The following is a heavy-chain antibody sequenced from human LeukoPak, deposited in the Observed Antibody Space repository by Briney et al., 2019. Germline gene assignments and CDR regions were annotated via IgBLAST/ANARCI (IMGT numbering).Heavy chain of an antibody. D-gene: IGHD5-24*01. CDR1: GGSISSYY. J-gene: IGHJ6*03. Sequence: SETLSLTCTVSGGSISSYYWSWLRQPAGKGLEWIGRIYTSGSTNYNPSLKSRVTMSVDTSKNQFSLKLSSVTAADTAVYYCARDGRWLQLKNYYYYMDVWGKGTTVTVSS. V-gene: IGHV4-4*07. CDR2: IYTSGST. CDR3: ARDGRWLQLKNYYYYMDV.